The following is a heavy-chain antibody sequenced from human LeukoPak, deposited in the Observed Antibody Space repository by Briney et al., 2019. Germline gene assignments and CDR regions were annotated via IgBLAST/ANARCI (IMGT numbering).Heavy chain of an antibody. V-gene: IGHV3-74*01. CDR1: GFTFSSYW. J-gene: IGHJ4*02. CDR2: INSDGSST. D-gene: IGHD4-17*01. Sequence: PGGSLRLSCAASGFTFSSYWMPWVRQAPGKGLVWVSRINSDGSSTSYADSVKGRFTISRDNSKNTLYLQMNSLRAEDTAVYYCAKYYGLGLQGDFDYWGQGTLVTVSS. CDR3: AKYYGLGLQGDFDY.